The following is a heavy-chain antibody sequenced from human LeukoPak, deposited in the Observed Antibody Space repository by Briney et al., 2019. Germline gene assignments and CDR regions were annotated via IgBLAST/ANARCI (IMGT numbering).Heavy chain of an antibody. Sequence: ASVKVSCKASGGTFSSYAISWVRQAPGQGLEWMGGIIPIFGTANYAQKFQGRVTITADKSTSTAYMELSSLRSEDTAVYYCARSSTAGAYYYYYYMDVWGKGTTVTVSS. V-gene: IGHV1-69*06. CDR2: IIPIFGTA. CDR3: ARSSTAGAYYYYYYMDV. J-gene: IGHJ6*03. D-gene: IGHD6-19*01. CDR1: GGTFSSYA.